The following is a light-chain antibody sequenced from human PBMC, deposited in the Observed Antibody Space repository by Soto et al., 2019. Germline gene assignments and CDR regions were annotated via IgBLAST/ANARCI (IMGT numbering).Light chain of an antibody. J-gene: IGLJ1*01. V-gene: IGLV2-18*02. CDR3: SSYTTSSTYV. Sequence: QSALTQPPSVSGSPGQSVTISCTGTSSDFGIYNGVSWYQQPPGTAPKLMIYDVINRPSGVPDRFSGSKSGNTASLTISGLQAEDEADYYCSSYTTSSTYVFRTGTKVTVL. CDR2: DVI. CDR1: SSDFGIYNG.